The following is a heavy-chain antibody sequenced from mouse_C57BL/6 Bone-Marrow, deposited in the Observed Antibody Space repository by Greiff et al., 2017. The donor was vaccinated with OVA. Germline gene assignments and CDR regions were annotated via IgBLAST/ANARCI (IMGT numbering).Heavy chain of an antibody. Sequence: VQLQQSRPELVKPGASVKISCKASGYSFTSYYIHWVKQRPGQGLEWIGWIYPGSGNTKYNEKFKGKATLTADTSSSTAYMQLSSLTSEDSAVYYCARGGSWIYDGYYVLAYWGQGTLVTVSA. V-gene: IGHV1-66*01. J-gene: IGHJ3*01. CDR2: IYPGSGNT. CDR3: ARGGSWIYDGYYVLAY. D-gene: IGHD2-3*01. CDR1: GYSFTSYY.